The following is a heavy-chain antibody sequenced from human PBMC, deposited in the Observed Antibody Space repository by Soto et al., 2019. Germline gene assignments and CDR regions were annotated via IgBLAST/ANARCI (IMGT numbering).Heavy chain of an antibody. CDR2: INHSGNT. CDR1: GGSFSGYY. Sequence: PSETLSLTCAVYGGSFSGYYWSWIRQPPGKGLEWIGEINHSGNTNYNPSLMSRATISQDTSKNQFSLRLSSVTAADTAVYYCARSNTPSYISAVAYWGQGTLVTVSS. D-gene: IGHD6-19*01. J-gene: IGHJ4*02. CDR3: ARSNTPSYISAVAY. V-gene: IGHV4-34*01.